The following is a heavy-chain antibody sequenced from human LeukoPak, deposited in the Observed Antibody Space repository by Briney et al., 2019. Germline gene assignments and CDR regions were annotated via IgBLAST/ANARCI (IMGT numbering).Heavy chain of an antibody. CDR3: ARGLSYSYYYMDV. J-gene: IGHJ6*03. Sequence: SETLSLTCTVSGGSISSYYWSWIRQPPGKGLEWIGYIYYSGSTNYNPSLKSRVTISVDTSKNQFSLKLSSVTAADTAVYYCARGLSYSYYYMDVWGKGTTVTISS. D-gene: IGHD6-19*01. CDR1: GGSISSYY. V-gene: IGHV4-59*01. CDR2: IYYSGST.